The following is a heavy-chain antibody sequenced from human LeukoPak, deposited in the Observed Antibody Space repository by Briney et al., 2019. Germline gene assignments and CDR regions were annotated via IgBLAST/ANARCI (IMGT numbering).Heavy chain of an antibody. CDR3: ARTYGSSGLGYFDL. CDR2: IYYIGST. Sequence: PSETLSLTCTVSGGSISSYYWSWIRQTPGKGLEWIGYIYYIGSTNYSPSLKSRLTVSVDPSKNQFSLKLSSVTAADTAVYYCARTYGSSGLGYFDLWGRGTLVTVSS. V-gene: IGHV4-59*01. D-gene: IGHD6-13*01. CDR1: GGSISSYY. J-gene: IGHJ2*01.